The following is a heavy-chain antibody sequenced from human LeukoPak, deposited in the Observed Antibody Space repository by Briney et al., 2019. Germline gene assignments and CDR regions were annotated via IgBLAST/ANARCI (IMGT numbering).Heavy chain of an antibody. CDR1: GGSFSGYY. V-gene: IGHV4-34*01. Sequence: PSETLSLTCAVYGGSFSGYYWSWIRQPPGKGLEWIGEINHSGSTNYNPSLKSRVTISVDTSKNQFSLKLSSVTAADTAVYYCARGSYDSWSGYPIYIDYWGQGTLVTVSS. D-gene: IGHD3-3*01. J-gene: IGHJ4*02. CDR2: INHSGST. CDR3: ARGSYDSWSGYPIYIDY.